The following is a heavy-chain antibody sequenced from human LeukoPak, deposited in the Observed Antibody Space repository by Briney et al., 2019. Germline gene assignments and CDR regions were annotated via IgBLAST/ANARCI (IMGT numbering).Heavy chain of an antibody. CDR3: ASLPYDSSGHYPAD. D-gene: IGHD3-22*01. Sequence: EASVKVSCKASGYTFTSYGISWVRQAPGQGLEWMGWISAYNGNTNYAQKLQGRVTMTTDTSTSTAYMELRSLRSDDTAVYYCASLPYDSSGHYPADWGQGTLVTVSS. V-gene: IGHV1-18*01. J-gene: IGHJ4*02. CDR2: ISAYNGNT. CDR1: GYTFTSYG.